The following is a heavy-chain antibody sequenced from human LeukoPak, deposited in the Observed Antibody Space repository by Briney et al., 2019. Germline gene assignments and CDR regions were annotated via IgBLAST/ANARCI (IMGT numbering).Heavy chain of an antibody. V-gene: IGHV1-18*01. D-gene: IGHD1-26*01. CDR2: ISGYNGNT. J-gene: IGHJ5*02. Sequence: ASVKVSCKASGYTFSSYGINWVRQAPGQGLEWMGWISGYNGNTNYAQKLQGRVTMTTDTSTSTVYMELRSLRSDDTAVYYCARDGGTYYEDWFDPWGQGTLVTVSS. CDR1: GYTFSSYG. CDR3: ARDGGTYYEDWFDP.